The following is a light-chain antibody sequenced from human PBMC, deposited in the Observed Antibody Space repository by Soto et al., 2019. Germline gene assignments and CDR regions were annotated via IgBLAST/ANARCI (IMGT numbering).Light chain of an antibody. V-gene: IGLV2-14*02. CDR1: SSDIGSYNL. CDR3: QSYDRSLSGSV. J-gene: IGLJ2*01. CDR2: GNS. Sequence: QSVLTQPASVSGSPGQSITISCTGTSSDIGSYNLVSWYQQHPGKAPKLLIFGNSDRPSGVPDRFSGSKSGTSASLAITGLQAEDEADYYCQSYDRSLSGSVFGGGTQLTVL.